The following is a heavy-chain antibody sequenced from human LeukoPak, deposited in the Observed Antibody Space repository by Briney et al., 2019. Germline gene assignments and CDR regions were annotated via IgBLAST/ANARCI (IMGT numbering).Heavy chain of an antibody. D-gene: IGHD6-19*01. CDR1: GGTXSSYA. Sequence: ASVKVSCKASGGTXSSYAISWVRQAPGQGLEWMGGIIPIFGTANYAQKFQGRVTITADESTSTAYMELSSLRSEDTAVYYCARSHSSGWSVDYWGQGTLVTVSS. CDR3: ARSHSSGWSVDY. CDR2: IIPIFGTA. V-gene: IGHV1-69*13. J-gene: IGHJ4*02.